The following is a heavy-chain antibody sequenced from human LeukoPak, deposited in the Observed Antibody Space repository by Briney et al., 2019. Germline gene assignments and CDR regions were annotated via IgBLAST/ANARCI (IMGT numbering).Heavy chain of an antibody. Sequence: GGSLRLSCAASGFTFSSYAMSWVRQAPGQGLEWVSAISGSGGSTYYADSVKGRFTISRDNSKNTLYLQMNSLRAEDTAVCYCAKGPSSIAAAGNRWGQGTLVTVSS. J-gene: IGHJ5*02. D-gene: IGHD6-13*01. CDR2: ISGSGGST. CDR1: GFTFSSYA. CDR3: AKGPSSIAAAGNR. V-gene: IGHV3-23*01.